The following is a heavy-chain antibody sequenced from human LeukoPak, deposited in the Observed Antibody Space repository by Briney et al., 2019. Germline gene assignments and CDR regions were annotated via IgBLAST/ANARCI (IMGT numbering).Heavy chain of an antibody. D-gene: IGHD3-10*01. Sequence: ASVKVSCKASGYTFTSYAMNWVRQAPGQGLEWMGWINTNTGNPTYAQGFTGRFVFSLDTSVSTAYLQISSLKAEDTAVYYCARSRITMVRGVIISGYFDYWGRGTLVTVSS. J-gene: IGHJ4*02. CDR3: ARSRITMVRGVIISGYFDY. CDR1: GYTFTSYA. CDR2: INTNTGNP. V-gene: IGHV7-4-1*02.